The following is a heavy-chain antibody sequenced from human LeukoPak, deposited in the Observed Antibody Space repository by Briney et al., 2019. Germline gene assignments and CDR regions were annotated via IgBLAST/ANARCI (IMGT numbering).Heavy chain of an antibody. V-gene: IGHV3-7*01. D-gene: IGHD2-2*01. CDR3: ARDQVVPAAMGAAFNI. CDR2: IKQDGSEK. J-gene: IGHJ3*02. CDR1: GFTFSSYW. Sequence: GGSLRLSCAASGFTFSSYWMSWVRQAPGKGLEWVANIKQDGSEKYYVDSVKGRFTISRDNAKNSLYLQMNSLRAEDTAVYYCARDQVVPAAMGAAFNIWGQGTMVTVSS.